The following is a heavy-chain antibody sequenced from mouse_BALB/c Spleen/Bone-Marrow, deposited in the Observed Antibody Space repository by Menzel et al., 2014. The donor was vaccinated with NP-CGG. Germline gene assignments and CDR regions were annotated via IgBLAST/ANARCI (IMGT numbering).Heavy chain of an antibody. D-gene: IGHD1-2*01. CDR3: AITAYYAMDY. Sequence: EVQLQQSGPELVKPGASVKISCKASGYTFTDYNMYWVKQSHGKSLELIGYISPLNGGTGYNQNFRSKSTLTIDSSSSTAYMELRSLTSEDSAVYYCAITAYYAMDYWGQGTSVTVSS. CDR2: ISPLNGGT. CDR1: GYTFTDYN. J-gene: IGHJ4*01. V-gene: IGHV1S29*02.